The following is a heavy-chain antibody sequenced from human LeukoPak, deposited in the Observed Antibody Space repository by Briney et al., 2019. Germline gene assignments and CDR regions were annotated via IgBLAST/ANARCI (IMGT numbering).Heavy chain of an antibody. D-gene: IGHD1-26*01. V-gene: IGHV3-74*01. J-gene: IGHJ4*02. CDR3: VSAYSGSYYFNS. CDR2: INTVGSTI. Sequence: GGSLRLSCAASGLTFSHYWMHWVRQAPGKGLVWVSRINTVGSTITYADSVKGRSTISRDNAKNTLFLQMSSLRLEDTAVYYCVSAYSGSYYFNSWGQGTLVTVSS. CDR1: GLTFSHYW.